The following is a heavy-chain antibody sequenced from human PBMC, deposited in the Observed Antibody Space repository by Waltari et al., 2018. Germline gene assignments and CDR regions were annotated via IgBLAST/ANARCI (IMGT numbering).Heavy chain of an antibody. CDR3: ARISGLDYATPM. J-gene: IGHJ3*01. V-gene: IGHV4-34*01. D-gene: IGHD5-12*01. Sequence: QVQLQQWGAGLLKPSETLSLTCGVRGGSFSSYYWSWIRQSPGKGLEWIGEINHAGNSHYNPSFKSRVTMSSDTARNQFSLEVKSVIAADTAVYFCARISGLDYATPMWGLGTVVTVSS. CDR1: GGSFSSYY. CDR2: INHAGNS.